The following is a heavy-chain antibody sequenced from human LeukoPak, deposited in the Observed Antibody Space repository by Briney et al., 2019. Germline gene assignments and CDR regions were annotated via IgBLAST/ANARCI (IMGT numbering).Heavy chain of an antibody. CDR2: ISPYNGNT. CDR1: GYIFSNFA. Sequence: ASVKVSCKASGYIFSNFATTWVRQAPGQGLEWVGWISPYNGNTHYSPKLQGRVALTTDTSTSTAYMELRSLRSDDTAVYYCARTEMATITLDYWGQGTLVTVSS. CDR3: ARTEMATITLDY. V-gene: IGHV1-18*01. J-gene: IGHJ4*02. D-gene: IGHD4-4*01.